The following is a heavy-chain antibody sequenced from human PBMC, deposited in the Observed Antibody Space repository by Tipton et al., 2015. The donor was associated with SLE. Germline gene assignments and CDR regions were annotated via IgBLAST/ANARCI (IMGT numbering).Heavy chain of an antibody. CDR1: GGSISSHY. Sequence: TLSLTCTVSGGSISSHYWSWNRQPPGKGLEWIGYIYNSGSGNYNPSLKSRVTISVDTSKNQFSLKLSSVSAADTAVYYCARSDYYDSSGYYSYAFDIWGQGTMVTVSS. CDR3: ARSDYYDSSGYYSYAFDI. CDR2: IYNSGSG. V-gene: IGHV4-59*11. J-gene: IGHJ3*02. D-gene: IGHD3-22*01.